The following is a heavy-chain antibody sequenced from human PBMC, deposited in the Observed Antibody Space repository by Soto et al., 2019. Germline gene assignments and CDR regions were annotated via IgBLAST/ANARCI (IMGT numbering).Heavy chain of an antibody. CDR1: GYSFTSYW. J-gene: IGHJ5*02. CDR2: IYPGDSDT. V-gene: IGHV5-51*01. D-gene: IGHD6-13*01. CDR3: ARTGPSSKKWFDP. Sequence: GESLKISCKGSGYSFTSYWIGWVRQMPGKSLEWMGIIYPGDSDTRYRPSFQGQVTISADKSISTAYLQWSSLKASDTAMYYCARTGPSSKKWFDPWGQGTLVTVSS.